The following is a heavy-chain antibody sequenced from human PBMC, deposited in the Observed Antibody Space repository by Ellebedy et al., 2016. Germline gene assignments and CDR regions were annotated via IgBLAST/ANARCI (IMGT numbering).Heavy chain of an antibody. V-gene: IGHV3-7*01. CDR3: ASVGDRTGFYLDS. D-gene: IGHD3/OR15-3a*01. Sequence: GESLKISXAASGFTFSIYWMSWVRQAPGKGLEWVANINQRGSDKYYVDSVKGRFTISRDNAKNSLYLQMNSLRAEDTAVYYCASVGDRTGFYLDSWGQGTLVTVSS. CDR1: GFTFSIYW. CDR2: INQRGSDK. J-gene: IGHJ4*02.